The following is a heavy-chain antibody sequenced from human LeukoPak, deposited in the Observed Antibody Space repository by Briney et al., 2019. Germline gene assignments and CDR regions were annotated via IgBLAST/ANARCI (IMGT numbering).Heavy chain of an antibody. CDR2: ISAYNGNT. Sequence: ASVKVSCKASGYTFTSYGISWVRQAPGQGLEWMGWISAYNGNTNYAQELQGRVTMTTDTSTSTAYMELRSLRSDDTAVYYCARHHSIAVADDYWGREPWSPSPQ. V-gene: IGHV1-18*01. CDR3: ARHHSIAVADDY. CDR1: GYTFTSYG. D-gene: IGHD6-19*01. J-gene: IGHJ4*02.